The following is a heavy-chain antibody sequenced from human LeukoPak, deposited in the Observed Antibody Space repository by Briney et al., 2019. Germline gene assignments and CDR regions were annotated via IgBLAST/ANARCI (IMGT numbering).Heavy chain of an antibody. D-gene: IGHD3-10*01. CDR3: ARGGMVRGVITPPFDY. J-gene: IGHJ4*02. V-gene: IGHV3-7*03. CDR2: IKQDGSEK. CDR1: GFTFSSYW. Sequence: GGSLRLSCAASGFTFSSYWMSWVRQAPGKGLEWVANIKQDGSEKYYVDSVKGRFTISRDNAKNSLHLQMNSLRAEDTAVYYCARGGMVRGVITPPFDYWGQGTLVTVSS.